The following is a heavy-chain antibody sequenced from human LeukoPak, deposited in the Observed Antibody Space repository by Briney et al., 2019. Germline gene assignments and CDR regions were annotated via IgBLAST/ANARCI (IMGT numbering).Heavy chain of an antibody. Sequence: PGGSLRLSCSASGFPFSSYAMHWVRQAPGKGLEYVSAISDSGGSTYYEDSVKGRFTISRDNSKNTLYLQMSSLRAEDMAVYFCVCGYSFGPYGIDVWGQATTVTVSS. V-gene: IGHV3-64D*09. CDR3: VCGYSFGPYGIDV. CDR1: GFPFSSYA. J-gene: IGHJ6*02. CDR2: ISDSGGST. D-gene: IGHD2-15*01.